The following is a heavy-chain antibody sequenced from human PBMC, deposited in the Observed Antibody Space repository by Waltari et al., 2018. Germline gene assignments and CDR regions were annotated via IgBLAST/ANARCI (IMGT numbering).Heavy chain of an antibody. D-gene: IGHD1-26*01. V-gene: IGHV3-21*01. Sequence: VQLVESGGGLVRPGGSLRLSCVASGFTFSSYSMNWVRQAPGQGLEWASSISSSSSYINYTDTVRGGVTISRDNAKNSLYLRKNSLRAEETAVYYCAIGVVGATFRDYWGQGTLVTVSS. CDR2: ISSSSSYI. J-gene: IGHJ4*02. CDR3: AIGVVGATFRDY. CDR1: GFTFSSYS.